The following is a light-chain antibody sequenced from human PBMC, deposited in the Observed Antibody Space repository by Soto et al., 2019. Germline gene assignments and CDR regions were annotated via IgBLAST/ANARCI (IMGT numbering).Light chain of an antibody. J-gene: IGKJ1*01. Sequence: IVLTQSPATLSFSPGETATLSCRASQSVSSYLAWYQQKPGQAPRLLIYDASNRATGIPARFSGSGSGTDFTLTISSLEPEDFAVYYCHQRGSSPRATFGPGSKVDIK. CDR3: HQRGSSPRAT. V-gene: IGKV3-11*01. CDR1: QSVSSY. CDR2: DAS.